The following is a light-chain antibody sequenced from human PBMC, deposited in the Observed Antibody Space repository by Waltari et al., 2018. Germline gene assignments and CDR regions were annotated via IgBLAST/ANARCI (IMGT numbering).Light chain of an antibody. CDR1: ALPKQF. CDR2: RDT. J-gene: IGLJ2*01. Sequence: SYALTQPPSVSASPGQTARITCSGNALPKQFAYWYQRKPGQAPVLVIYRDTGRPSGLPARFSGSSSGTTVTLTINGVQAEDEADYYCQSADSSGSYVLFGGGTTLTVL. V-gene: IGLV3-25*03. CDR3: QSADSSGSYVL.